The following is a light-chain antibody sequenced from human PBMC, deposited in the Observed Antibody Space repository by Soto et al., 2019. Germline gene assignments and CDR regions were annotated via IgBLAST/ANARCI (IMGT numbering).Light chain of an antibody. J-gene: IGLJ2*01. CDR1: TSNVGNHL. CDR2: NTD. V-gene: IGLV1-47*02. CDR3: ATWDDSLSGRV. Sequence: QSVLTQPPSASGTPGQRVTISCSGSTSNVGNHLVYWYQHLPGTAPRLLIYNTDQRPSRVPERFSGYKSGASASLAISGLRADDAGDYYCATWDDSLSGRVFAGGT.